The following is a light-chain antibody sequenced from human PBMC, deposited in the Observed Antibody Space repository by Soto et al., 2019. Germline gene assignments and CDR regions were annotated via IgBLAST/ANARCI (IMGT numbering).Light chain of an antibody. CDR3: SSYTTSSTLLYV. CDR1: RRGGGGYNY. V-gene: IGLV2-14*01. Sequence: QSAQTDRVPVSGSPADANTILHTDPRRGGGGYNYVSGYQPHPGKAPKHMIYAVSNRPSGVSTRFSGSKSGNTASLTISGLQAEDEADYHCSSYTTSSTLLYVFGTGTKLTVL. J-gene: IGLJ1*01. CDR2: AVS.